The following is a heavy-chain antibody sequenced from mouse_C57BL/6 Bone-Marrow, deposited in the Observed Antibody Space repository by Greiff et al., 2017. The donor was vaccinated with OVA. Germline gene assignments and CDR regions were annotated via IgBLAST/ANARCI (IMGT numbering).Heavy chain of an antibody. CDR2: IRLKSDNYAT. CDR3: TVSTMVTG. J-gene: IGHJ2*01. CDR1: GFTFSNYW. D-gene: IGHD2-2*01. V-gene: IGHV6-3*01. Sequence: EVKLMESGGGLVQPGGSMKLSCVASGFTFSNYWMNWVRQSPEKGLEWVAQIRLKSDNYATHYAESVKGRFTISRDDSKSSVYLQMNNLRAEDTGIYYCTVSTMVTGWGQGTTLTVSS.